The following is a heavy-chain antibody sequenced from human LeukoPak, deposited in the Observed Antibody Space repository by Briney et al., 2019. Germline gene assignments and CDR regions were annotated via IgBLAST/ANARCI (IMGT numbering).Heavy chain of an antibody. D-gene: IGHD3-3*01. CDR3: ARDQTLWSGMDV. V-gene: IGHV1-2*02. Sequence: ASVWVPCKASGYTFDDEYIHWVRQAPGLGLEWMGWINPKNGDTNYAQKFQGRVTMTGYTSISTAYMELSRLRSDDTAVYYCARDQTLWSGMDVWGQGTTVTVSS. J-gene: IGHJ6*02. CDR1: GYTFDDEY. CDR2: INPKNGDT.